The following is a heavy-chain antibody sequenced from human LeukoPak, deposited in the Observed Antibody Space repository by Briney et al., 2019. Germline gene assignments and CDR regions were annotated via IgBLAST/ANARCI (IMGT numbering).Heavy chain of an antibody. CDR3: ARLNLWFGESGLAY. D-gene: IGHD3-10*01. V-gene: IGHV4-39*01. CDR2: IYYSGST. J-gene: IGHJ4*02. CDR1: GGSISSSRYY. Sequence: SETLSLTCTVSGGSISSSRYYWGWIRQPPGKGLEWIGSIYYSGSTYYNPSLKSRVTISVDTSKNQFSLKLSSVTAADTAVYYCARLNLWFGESGLAYWGQGTLVTVSS.